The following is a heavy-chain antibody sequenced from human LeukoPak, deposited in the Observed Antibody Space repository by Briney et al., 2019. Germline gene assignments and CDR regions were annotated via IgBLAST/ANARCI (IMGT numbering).Heavy chain of an antibody. Sequence: GGSLRLSCAASGFTFSSYWISWVRQAPGKGLEWVANIKQDGSEKNYVDSVKDRFTISRDNAKNSPYLQMNSLRAEDTAMYYCARDLSGGWGQGTLVTVSS. CDR1: GFTFSSYW. V-gene: IGHV3-7*01. D-gene: IGHD4-23*01. CDR2: IKQDGSEK. CDR3: ARDLSGG. J-gene: IGHJ4*02.